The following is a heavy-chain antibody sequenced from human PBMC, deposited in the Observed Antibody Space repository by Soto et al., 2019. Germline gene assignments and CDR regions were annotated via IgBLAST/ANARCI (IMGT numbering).Heavy chain of an antibody. Sequence: GGSLRLSCAAPGFTFSSYAMGWVRQAPGKGLEWVSAISGSGGSTYYADSVKGRFTISRDNSKNTLYLQMNSLRAEDTAVYYCAKDTGYSGYDSVFDYWGQGTLVTVSS. J-gene: IGHJ4*02. CDR2: ISGSGGST. CDR1: GFTFSSYA. V-gene: IGHV3-23*01. D-gene: IGHD5-12*01. CDR3: AKDTGYSGYDSVFDY.